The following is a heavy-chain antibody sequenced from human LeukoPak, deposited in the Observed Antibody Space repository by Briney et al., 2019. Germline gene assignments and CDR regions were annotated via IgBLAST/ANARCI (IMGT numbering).Heavy chain of an antibody. D-gene: IGHD6-19*01. CDR2: INQDGSEK. J-gene: IGHJ4*02. Sequence: PGGSLRLSCAASGITFSGSWMTWVRQAPGKGLEWVANINQDGSEKYYVDSVKGRFTISRDNAKNSLFLQMDSLRAEDTAVYYCARGKGWIDYWGQGTLDTVSS. CDR1: GITFSGSW. V-gene: IGHV3-7*05. CDR3: ARGKGWIDY.